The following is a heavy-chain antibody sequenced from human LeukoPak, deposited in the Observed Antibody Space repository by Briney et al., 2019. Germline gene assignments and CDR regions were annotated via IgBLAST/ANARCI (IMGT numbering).Heavy chain of an antibody. V-gene: IGHV3-11*01. CDR3: ARQSSGSPPTHYYYMDV. CDR2: ISSSGSTI. CDR1: GFTFSDYY. Sequence: GGSLRLSCAASGFTFSDYYMSWIRQAPGKGLEWVSYISSSGSTIYYADSVKGRFTISRDNAKNSLYLQMNSLRAEDTAVYYCARQSSGSPPTHYYYMDVWGKGTTVTISS. D-gene: IGHD6-19*01. J-gene: IGHJ6*03.